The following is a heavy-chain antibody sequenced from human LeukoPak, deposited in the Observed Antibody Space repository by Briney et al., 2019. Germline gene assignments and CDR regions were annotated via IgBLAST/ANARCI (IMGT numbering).Heavy chain of an antibody. V-gene: IGHV3-48*02. Sequence: GGSLRLSCAASGFTFSSYSMNWVRQAPGKGLEWVSYIASSTTIYSADSVKGRFTISRDNAKNSLCLQMNSLRDEDTAVYYCAKTRAMDSSGYYFDYWGRGILVTVSS. CDR2: IASSTTI. CDR1: GFTFSSYS. D-gene: IGHD3-22*01. J-gene: IGHJ4*02. CDR3: AKTRAMDSSGYYFDY.